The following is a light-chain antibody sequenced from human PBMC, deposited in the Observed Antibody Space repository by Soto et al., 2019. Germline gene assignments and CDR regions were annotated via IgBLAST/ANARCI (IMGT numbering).Light chain of an antibody. V-gene: IGKV3-11*01. J-gene: IGKJ1*01. CDR1: QSVSSNY. CDR3: QQRSNWPT. CDR2: GAS. Sequence: IALTPSPSTLSLSPRARAAFSCRASQSVSSNYLAWYQQKPGQAPRLLIYGASNRATGIPARFSGSGSGTDFTLTISSLEPEDFAVYYCQQRSNWPTFGQGTKVEIK.